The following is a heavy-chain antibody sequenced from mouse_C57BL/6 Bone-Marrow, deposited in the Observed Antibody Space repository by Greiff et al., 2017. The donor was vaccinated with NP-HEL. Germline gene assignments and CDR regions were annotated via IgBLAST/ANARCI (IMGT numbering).Heavy chain of an antibody. CDR1: GFTFSSYA. V-gene: IGHV5-4*03. Sequence: EVKLVESGGGLVKPGGSLKLSCAASGFTFSSYAMSWVRQTPEKRLEWVATISDGGSYTYYPDNVQGRFTISRDNAKNNLYLQMSHLKSEDTAMYYCARRGDGYTWFAYWGQGTLVTVSA. J-gene: IGHJ3*01. CDR2: ISDGGSYT. D-gene: IGHD2-3*01. CDR3: ARRGDGYTWFAY.